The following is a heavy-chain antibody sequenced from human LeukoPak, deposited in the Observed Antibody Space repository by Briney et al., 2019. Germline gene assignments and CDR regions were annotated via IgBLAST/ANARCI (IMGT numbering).Heavy chain of an antibody. V-gene: IGHV1-24*01. CDR2: FDPEDGET. CDR3: ATALYCSGGSCYEYNWFDP. D-gene: IGHD2-15*01. CDR1: GYTFTGYY. J-gene: IGHJ5*02. Sequence: ASVKVSCKASGYTFTGYYMHWARQAPGQGLEWMGGFDPEDGETIYAQKFQGRVTMTEDTSTDTAYMELSSLRSEDTAVYYCATALYCSGGSCYEYNWFDPWGQGTLVTVSS.